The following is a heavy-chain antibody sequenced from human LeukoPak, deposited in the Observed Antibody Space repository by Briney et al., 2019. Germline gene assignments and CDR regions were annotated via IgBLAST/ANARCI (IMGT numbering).Heavy chain of an antibody. J-gene: IGHJ5*02. CDR1: GYTFTGYY. D-gene: IGHD3-10*01. CDR2: INPHSGAT. V-gene: IGHV1-2*02. Sequence: ASVKVSCMASGYTFTGYYIHWVRQAPGQGPEWMGWINPHSGATNYAQKFQGRVTMTRDTSISTAFMELSSLRSDDTAMYYCSRDLLMYYSGSGESTWGQGTQVTVSS. CDR3: SRDLLMYYSGSGEST.